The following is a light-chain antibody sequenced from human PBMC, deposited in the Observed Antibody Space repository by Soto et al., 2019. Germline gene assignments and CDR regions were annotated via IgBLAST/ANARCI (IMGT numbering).Light chain of an antibody. Sequence: GAIVPITCRASESMSNCLAWYQQKPGKAPKLLISGASSLQSGVPSRFSGSASGTEFTLTISSLQPDDIATYYCQQCHRYLTFGQGTKVDIK. CDR1: ESMSNC. CDR3: QQCHRYLT. J-gene: IGKJ1*01. CDR2: GAS. V-gene: IGKV1-5*01.